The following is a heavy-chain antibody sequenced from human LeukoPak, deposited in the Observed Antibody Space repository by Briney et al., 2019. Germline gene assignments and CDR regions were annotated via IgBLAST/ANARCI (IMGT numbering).Heavy chain of an antibody. Sequence: SETLSLTCTVSGGSISSGSYCWSWIRKPAGKGLEWIGHMHTSGSTNYNPSLKSRVTISVDTSKNQFSLKLSSVTAADTAVYYCARGGYVDYWGQGTLVTVSS. J-gene: IGHJ4*02. V-gene: IGHV4-61*09. CDR1: GGSISSGSYC. CDR3: ARGGYVDY. CDR2: MHTSGST.